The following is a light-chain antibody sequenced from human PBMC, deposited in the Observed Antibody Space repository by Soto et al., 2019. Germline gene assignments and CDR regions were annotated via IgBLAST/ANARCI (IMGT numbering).Light chain of an antibody. CDR1: TGAVTDTHY. J-gene: IGLJ3*02. CDR2: NTN. CDR3: LLSYADARPGV. V-gene: IGLV7-46*01. Sequence: QTVVTQEPSLTVSPGGTVTLTCGSSTGAVTDTHYPFWFQQKPGQAPRTMIYNTNNKHSWTPARFSGSLLGGKAALTLSGAQPEDEAEYYCLLSYADARPGVFGGGTQLTVL.